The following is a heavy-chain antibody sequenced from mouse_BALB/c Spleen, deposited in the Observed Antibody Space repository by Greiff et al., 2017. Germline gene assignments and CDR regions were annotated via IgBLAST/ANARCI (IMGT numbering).Heavy chain of an antibody. CDR3: ARGDWGDY. J-gene: IGHJ2*01. Sequence: QVQLQQSGAELARPGASVKLSCKASGYTFTSYWMQWVKQRPGQGLEWIGAIYPGDGDTRYTQKFKGKATLTADKSSSTAYMQLSSLASEDSAVYYCARGDWGDYWGQGTTLTVSS. CDR2: IYPGDGDT. D-gene: IGHD4-1*01. CDR1: GYTFTSYW. V-gene: IGHV1-87*01.